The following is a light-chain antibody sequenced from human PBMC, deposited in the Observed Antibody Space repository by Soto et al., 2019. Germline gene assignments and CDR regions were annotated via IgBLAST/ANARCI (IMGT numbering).Light chain of an antibody. CDR2: EVT. V-gene: IGLV2-8*01. J-gene: IGLJ1*01. CDR3: SSYAGNNIYV. Sequence: QSVLTQPPSASGSPGQSVTISCTGTSSDVGAYNYVSWYQQHPGRAPKLMIWEVTKRPSGVPDCFSGSKSGNTASLTVSGLQGDDEADYYCSSYAGNNIYVFGTGTKLTVL. CDR1: SSDVGAYNY.